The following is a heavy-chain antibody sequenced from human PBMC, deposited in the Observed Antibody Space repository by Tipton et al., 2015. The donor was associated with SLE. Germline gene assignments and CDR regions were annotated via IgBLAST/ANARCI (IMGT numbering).Heavy chain of an antibody. Sequence: TLSLTCSVSGDSVTLGDSYWGWIRQPPGKGLEFIGSISHFGATHYNVSLKSRVTMSVDTSKNQFSLHLSSVTTADTAVYYCARHRDYGAFDIWGQGTMVTVSS. D-gene: IGHD3-16*01. CDR3: ARHRDYGAFDI. CDR1: GDSVTLGDSY. J-gene: IGHJ3*02. CDR2: ISHFGAT. V-gene: IGHV4-39*01.